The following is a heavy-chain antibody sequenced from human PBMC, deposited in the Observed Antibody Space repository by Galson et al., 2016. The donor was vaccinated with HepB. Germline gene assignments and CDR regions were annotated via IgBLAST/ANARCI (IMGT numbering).Heavy chain of an antibody. Sequence: SVKVSWKASGYTSTSYYIHWVRQAPGLGLEWMGIINPSGGSTRYAQKFQDRVTMTRETSTSTVYMELTSLRSEDRAVYFCARGPMTTMTARYLNWFDSWGQGTLVTVSS. CDR2: INPSGGST. D-gene: IGHD4-17*01. V-gene: IGHV1-46*01. J-gene: IGHJ5*01. CDR3: ARGPMTTMTARYLNWFDS. CDR1: GYTSTSYY.